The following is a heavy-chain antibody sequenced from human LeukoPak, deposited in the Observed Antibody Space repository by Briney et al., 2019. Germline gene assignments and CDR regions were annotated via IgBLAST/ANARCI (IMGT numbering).Heavy chain of an antibody. J-gene: IGHJ2*01. V-gene: IGHV3-21*01. D-gene: IGHD6-13*01. CDR3: ATISSSWYTWFFDL. Sequence: GGSLRLSCAASGFIFSSYSMNWVRQAPGKGLEWVSSITSSGSSIYYADSVKGRFTVSRDNAKNSVYLQMSSLRAEDTAVFYCATISSSWYTWFFDLWGRGTLVTVSS. CDR2: ITSSGSSI. CDR1: GFIFSSYS.